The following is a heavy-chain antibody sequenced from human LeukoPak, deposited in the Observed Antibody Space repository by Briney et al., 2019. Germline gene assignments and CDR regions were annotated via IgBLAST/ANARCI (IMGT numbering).Heavy chain of an antibody. Sequence: SVKVSCKASGGTFSSYAISWVRQAPGQGLEWMGGIIPIFGTANYAQKFQGRVTITTDESTSTAYMELSSLRSEDTAVYYCARVNLDRDSSGFAFDDWGQGTLVTVSS. CDR2: IIPIFGTA. CDR3: ARVNLDRDSSGFAFDD. V-gene: IGHV1-69*05. D-gene: IGHD3-22*01. J-gene: IGHJ4*02. CDR1: GGTFSSYA.